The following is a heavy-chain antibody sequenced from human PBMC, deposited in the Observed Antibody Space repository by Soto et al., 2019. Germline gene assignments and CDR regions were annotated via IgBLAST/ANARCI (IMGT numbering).Heavy chain of an antibody. CDR3: ARTYYDILTAKPIPSDAFDI. D-gene: IGHD3-9*01. CDR2: ISSSSSTI. CDR1: GFTFSSYS. V-gene: IGHV3-48*01. J-gene: IGHJ3*02. Sequence: GGSLRLSCAASGFTFSSYSMNWVRQAPGKGLEWVSYISSSSSTIYYADSVKGRFTISRDNAKNSLYLQMNSLRAEDTAVYYCARTYYDILTAKPIPSDAFDIWGQGTMVTVSS.